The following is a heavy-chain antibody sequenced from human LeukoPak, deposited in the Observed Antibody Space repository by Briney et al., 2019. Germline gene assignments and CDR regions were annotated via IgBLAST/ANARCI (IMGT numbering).Heavy chain of an antibody. J-gene: IGHJ4*02. CDR3: AKDRRAAAGPYYFDY. Sequence: GGSLRLSCAASGFTFSSYSMNWVRQAPGKGPEWVSSISSSSSYIYYADSVKGRFTISRDNAKNSLYLQMNSLRAEDTAVYYCAKDRRAAAGPYYFDYWGQGTLVTVTS. CDR1: GFTFSSYS. CDR2: ISSSSSYI. V-gene: IGHV3-21*04. D-gene: IGHD6-13*01.